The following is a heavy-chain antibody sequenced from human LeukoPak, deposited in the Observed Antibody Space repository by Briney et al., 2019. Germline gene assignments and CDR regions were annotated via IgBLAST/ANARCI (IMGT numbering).Heavy chain of an antibody. J-gene: IGHJ5*01. Sequence: GGSLRLSCAASGLTLSTYWMHWVRQAPGKGLVWVSRINSDGSSTTYADSVKGRFTISRDNAKNILYLQMNSLRAEDTAVYHCARDPAPQGWFDSWGQGTLVTVSS. CDR3: ARDPAPQGWFDS. V-gene: IGHV3-74*01. CDR1: GLTLSTYW. CDR2: INSDGSST.